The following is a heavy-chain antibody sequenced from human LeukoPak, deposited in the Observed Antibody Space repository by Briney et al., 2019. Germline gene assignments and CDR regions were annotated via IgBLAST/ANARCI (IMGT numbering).Heavy chain of an antibody. CDR1: GFTFSSYS. Sequence: GGSLRLSCAASGFTFSSYSMSWVRQAPGKGLEWVSSISNSNSYIYYADSVKGRFTISRDNAKNSLYLQMNSLRAEDTAVYYCARAYYDFWSGYSNYMDVWGKGTTVTVSS. J-gene: IGHJ6*03. CDR3: ARAYYDFWSGYSNYMDV. V-gene: IGHV3-21*01. CDR2: ISNSNSYI. D-gene: IGHD3-3*01.